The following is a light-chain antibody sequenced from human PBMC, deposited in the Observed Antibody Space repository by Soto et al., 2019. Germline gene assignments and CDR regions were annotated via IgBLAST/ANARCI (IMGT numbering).Light chain of an antibody. CDR2: EVS. CDR1: SSDIGAYNY. CDR3: CSYAASNNFI. J-gene: IGLJ1*01. Sequence: QSVLTQPPSASGSPGQSVTISCTGTSSDIGAYNYVSWYQQYPGKAPKLMIFEVSKRPSGVPDRFSGSKSGNTASLTVSGLQAEVDADYYCCSYAASNNFIFGTGTKVPVL. V-gene: IGLV2-8*01.